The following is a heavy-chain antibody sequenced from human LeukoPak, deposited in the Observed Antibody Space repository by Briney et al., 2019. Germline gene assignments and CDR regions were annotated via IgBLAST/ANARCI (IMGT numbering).Heavy chain of an antibody. CDR1: GFTFDDYG. CDR2: INWNGGST. D-gene: IGHD6-19*01. CDR3: ARATYSSGWYLGNDAFDI. Sequence: GGSLRLSCAASGFTFDDYGMSWVRRAPGKGLEWVSGINWNGGSTGYADSVKGRFTISRDNAKNSLYLQMNSLRAEDTAVYYCARATYSSGWYLGNDAFDIWGQGIMVTVSS. V-gene: IGHV3-20*04. J-gene: IGHJ3*02.